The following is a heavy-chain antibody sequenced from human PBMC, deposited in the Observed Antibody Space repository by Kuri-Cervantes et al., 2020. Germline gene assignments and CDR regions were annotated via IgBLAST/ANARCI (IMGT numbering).Heavy chain of an antibody. CDR1: GGSISSGDYY. CDR3: ARDGIFGGAFDI. V-gene: IGHV4-30-4*02. D-gene: IGHD2-15*01. Sequence: SETLSLTCTVSGGSISSGDYYWSWIRQPPGKGLEWIGYIYYSGSTYYNPSLKSRVTISVDTSKNQFSLKLSSVTAADTAVYYCARDGIFGGAFDIWGQGTMVTVSS. CDR2: IYYSGST. J-gene: IGHJ3*02.